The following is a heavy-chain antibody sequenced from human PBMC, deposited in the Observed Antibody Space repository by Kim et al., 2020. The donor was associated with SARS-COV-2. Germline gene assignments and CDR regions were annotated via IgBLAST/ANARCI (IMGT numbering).Heavy chain of an antibody. CDR2: FDPEDGET. CDR3: ATETRSIAARFYYYYGMDV. J-gene: IGHJ6*02. V-gene: IGHV1-24*01. Sequence: ASVKVSCKVSGYTLTELSMHWVRQAPGKGLEWMGGFDPEDGETIYAQKFQGRVTMTEDTSTDTAYMELSSLRSEDTAVYYCATETRSIAARFYYYYGMDVWGQGTTVTVSS. CDR1: GYTLTELS. D-gene: IGHD6-6*01.